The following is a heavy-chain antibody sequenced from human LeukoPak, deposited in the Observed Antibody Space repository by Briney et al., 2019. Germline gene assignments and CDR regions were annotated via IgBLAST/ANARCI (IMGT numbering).Heavy chain of an antibody. CDR1: GGSISSSSYY. CDR3: ARDTTVTKGAFDI. Sequence: SETLSLTCTVSGGSISSSSYYWSWIRQPPGKGLEWIGYIYYSGSTNYNPSLKSRVTISVDTSKNQFSLKLSSVTAADTAVYYCARDTTVTKGAFDIWGQGTMVTVSS. D-gene: IGHD4-17*01. J-gene: IGHJ3*02. CDR2: IYYSGST. V-gene: IGHV4-61*01.